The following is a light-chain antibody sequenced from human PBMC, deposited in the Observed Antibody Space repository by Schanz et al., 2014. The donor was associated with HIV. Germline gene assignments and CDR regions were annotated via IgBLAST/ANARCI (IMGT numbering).Light chain of an antibody. J-gene: IGKJ4*01. Sequence: EIVLTQSPGTLSLSPGERATLSCRASQSVSSSYLAWYQQKPGQAPRLLIYDAFNRATGIPARFSGSGSGTDFILTISSLEPEDFAVYYCQQRSTWPRLTFGGGTKVEI. CDR2: DAF. V-gene: IGKV3D-20*02. CDR3: QQRSTWPRLT. CDR1: QSVSSSY.